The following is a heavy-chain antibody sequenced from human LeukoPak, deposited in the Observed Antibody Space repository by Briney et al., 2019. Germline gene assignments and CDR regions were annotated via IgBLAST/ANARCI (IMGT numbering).Heavy chain of an antibody. Sequence: PSETLSLTCAVYGGSLSGYYWSWIRQPPGKGLEWCGEINHSGSTNYNPSLKSRVTISVDTSKNQFSLKQSSVTAADTAVYYCARGASSVTMVRGVNNWFDPWGQGTLVTVSS. D-gene: IGHD3-10*01. V-gene: IGHV4-34*01. CDR3: ARGASSVTMVRGVNNWFDP. CDR2: INHSGST. J-gene: IGHJ5*02. CDR1: GGSLSGYY.